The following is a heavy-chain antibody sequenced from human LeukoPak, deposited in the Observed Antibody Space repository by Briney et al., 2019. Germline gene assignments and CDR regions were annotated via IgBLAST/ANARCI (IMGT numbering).Heavy chain of an antibody. J-gene: IGHJ4*02. D-gene: IGHD2-2*01. CDR1: GDSVSNNNVP. Sequence: SQTLSLTCAISGDSVSNNNVPWNWIRQSPSRGLEWLGRTYHRSKWYTDYAVSVRGRITINPDTSKNQFSLHLNSVTPEDTAVYYCARGGRGYCSSSTCYFDFWDQGTLVTVSS. CDR2: TYHRSKWYT. V-gene: IGHV6-1*01. CDR3: ARGGRGYCSSSTCYFDF.